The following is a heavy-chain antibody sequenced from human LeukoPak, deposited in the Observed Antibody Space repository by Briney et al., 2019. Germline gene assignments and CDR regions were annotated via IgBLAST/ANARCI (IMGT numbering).Heavy chain of an antibody. CDR2: IIPILGIA. CDR3: ARVRAGTTSYYYYGMDV. V-gene: IGHV1-69*02. D-gene: IGHD1-1*01. J-gene: IGHJ6*02. CDR1: GGTFSSYT. Sequence: ASVKVSCKASGGTFSSYTISWVRQAPGQGLDWMGRIIPILGIANYAQKFQGRVTITADKSTSTAYMELSSLRSEDTAVYYCARVRAGTTSYYYYGMDVWGQATTVTVSS.